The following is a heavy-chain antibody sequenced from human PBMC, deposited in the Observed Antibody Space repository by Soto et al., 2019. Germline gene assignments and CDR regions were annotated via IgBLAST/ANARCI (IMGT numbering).Heavy chain of an antibody. D-gene: IGHD6-19*01. Sequence: PSETLSLTCTVSGGSISSDSWSWIRQSPGKGLEWIGYSYYNGGTKYNPSLKSRVTISVDTSQNQVSLKLSSVTATDTAVYYCARSPRSSSGWYFLDYWGQGTLVPVPP. V-gene: IGHV4-59*01. CDR3: ARSPRSSSGWYFLDY. CDR2: SYYNGGT. J-gene: IGHJ4*02. CDR1: GGSISSDS.